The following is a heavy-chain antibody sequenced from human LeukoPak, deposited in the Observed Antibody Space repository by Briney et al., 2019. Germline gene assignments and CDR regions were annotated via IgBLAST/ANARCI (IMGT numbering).Heavy chain of an antibody. CDR1: GFTFSSYS. CDR2: ISSGSNYI. J-gene: IGHJ5*02. D-gene: IGHD2-15*01. Sequence: GGSLRLSCAASGFTFSSYSMNWVRQAPGKGLEWVSFISSGSNYIYYADSVKGRFTISRDNAKNSLYLQMNSLRAEDTALYYCTRARDCSGGSCYFSWFDPWGQGTLVTVSS. CDR3: TRARDCSGGSCYFSWFDP. V-gene: IGHV3-21*01.